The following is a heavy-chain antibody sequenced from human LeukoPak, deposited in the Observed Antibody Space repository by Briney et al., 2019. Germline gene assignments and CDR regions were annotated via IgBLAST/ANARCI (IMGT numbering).Heavy chain of an antibody. D-gene: IGHD1/OR15-1a*01. J-gene: IGHJ4*02. CDR2: IWYDGTKT. V-gene: IGHV3-33*06. CDR3: AKEWRCQQPCFDY. CDR1: GFIFSSYG. Sequence: RGSLRVSCATSGFIFSSYGMHWVRQAPGKGLEWVAVIWYDGTKTYYADSVKGRFTISRDNSKNTVYLQINSLRAEDTAVYYCAKEWRCQQPCFDYWGQGTLVTVSS.